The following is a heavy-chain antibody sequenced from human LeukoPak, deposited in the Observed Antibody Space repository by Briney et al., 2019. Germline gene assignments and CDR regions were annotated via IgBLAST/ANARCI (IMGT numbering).Heavy chain of an antibody. D-gene: IGHD3-22*01. Sequence: GGSLRLSCAASGFTFSSYGMHWVRQAPGKGLEWVPVISYDGSNKYYADSVKGRFTISRDNSKNTLYLQMNSLRAEDTAVYYCAKDSNYDSSGSPGTLFDYWGQGTLVTVSS. CDR3: AKDSNYDSSGSPGTLFDY. V-gene: IGHV3-30*18. J-gene: IGHJ4*02. CDR2: ISYDGSNK. CDR1: GFTFSSYG.